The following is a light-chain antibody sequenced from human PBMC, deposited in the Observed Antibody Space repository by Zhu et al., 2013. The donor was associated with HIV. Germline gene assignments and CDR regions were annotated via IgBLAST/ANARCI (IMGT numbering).Light chain of an antibody. CDR3: QAWDTNTYV. J-gene: IGLJ1*01. CDR1: KLGDKY. CDR2: QDS. V-gene: IGLV3-1*01. Sequence: SYELTQPPSVSVSPGQTATITCSGDKLGDKYVCWYQQKPGQSPVLVIYQDSTRPSGIPERFSGSNSGNTATLTISGTQTMDEADYYCQAWDTNTYVFGTGTRVTVL.